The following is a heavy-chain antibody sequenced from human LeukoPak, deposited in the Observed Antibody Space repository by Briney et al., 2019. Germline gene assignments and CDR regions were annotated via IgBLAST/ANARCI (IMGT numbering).Heavy chain of an antibody. CDR1: GFTFSSYG. D-gene: IGHD2-15*01. J-gene: IGHJ4*02. Sequence: GGPLRLSCAASGFTFSSYGMHWVRQAPGKGLEWVAFIRFHGSNKYYADSVKGRFTISRDNSKNTLYLQMNSLRAEDTAVYYCAKSGYFAAARFFDYWGQGTLVTVSS. CDR2: IRFHGSNK. CDR3: AKSGYFAAARFFDY. V-gene: IGHV3-30*02.